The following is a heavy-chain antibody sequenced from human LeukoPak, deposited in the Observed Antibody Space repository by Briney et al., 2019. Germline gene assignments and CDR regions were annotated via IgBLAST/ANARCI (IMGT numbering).Heavy chain of an antibody. CDR1: GGSFSGYY. J-gene: IGHJ2*01. CDR3: ARGPLRYYDSSGYWYFDL. D-gene: IGHD3-22*01. CDR2: INHSGST. V-gene: IGHV4-34*01. Sequence: SETLSLTCAVYGGSFSGYYWSWIRQPPGKGLEWIGEINHSGSTNYNPSLKSRVTISVDTSKNQFSLKLGSVTAADTAVYYCARGPLRYYDSSGYWYFDLWGRGTLVTVSS.